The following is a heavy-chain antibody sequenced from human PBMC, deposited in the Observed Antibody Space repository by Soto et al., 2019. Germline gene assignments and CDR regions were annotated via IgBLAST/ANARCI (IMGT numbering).Heavy chain of an antibody. CDR1: GFTFNNFA. CDR3: TTGEERKSTWYGKFAS. CDR2: ISGSGSNT. Sequence: PGGSLRLSCAASGFTFNNFAMIWVRQAPGKGLEWVSAISGSGSNTYYADSVKGRFTISRDNSKNTVSLQMNSLRVEDTAVYYCTTGEERKSTWYGKFASWGQGTQVTVSS. D-gene: IGHD6-13*01. J-gene: IGHJ4*02. V-gene: IGHV3-23*01.